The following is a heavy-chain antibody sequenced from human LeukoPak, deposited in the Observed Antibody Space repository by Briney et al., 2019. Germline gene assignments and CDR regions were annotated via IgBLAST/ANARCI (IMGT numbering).Heavy chain of an antibody. J-gene: IGHJ4*02. CDR2: ISSSSDII. D-gene: IGHD5-18*01. CDR1: GFTFSVYS. CDR3: AKDRYSYGPTHFDY. V-gene: IGHV3-48*01. Sequence: PGGSLRLSCAASGFTFSVYSMNWVRQAPAKGLEWVSFISSSSDIIYYADSVKGRFTISRDNDKNSLYLQMNSLRAEDTAVYYCAKDRYSYGPTHFDYWGQGTLVTVSS.